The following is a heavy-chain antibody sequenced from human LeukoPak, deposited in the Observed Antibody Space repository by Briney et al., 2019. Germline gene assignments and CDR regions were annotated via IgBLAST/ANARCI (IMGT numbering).Heavy chain of an antibody. J-gene: IGHJ4*02. V-gene: IGHV3-20*04. CDR3: AKIAVAGYYFDY. CDR1: GLTFDDSG. Sequence: GGSLRLSCAACGLTFDDSGMSWVRQAPGKGLEWVSGINWNGGSTGYADSVKGRFTISRDNSKNTLYLQMNSLRAEDTAVYYCAKIAVAGYYFDYWGQGTLVTVSS. D-gene: IGHD6-19*01. CDR2: INWNGGST.